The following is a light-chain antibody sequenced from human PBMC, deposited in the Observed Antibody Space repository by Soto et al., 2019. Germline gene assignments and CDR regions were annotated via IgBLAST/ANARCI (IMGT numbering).Light chain of an antibody. J-gene: IGKJ5*01. Sequence: DVVMTQSPLSLPVTPGEPASISCRSNQSLVHSDGIAYFSWFQQRPGRSPRRLIYKVSNRDSWVPASFSGSGSGTDFALKISRVEAEDVGVYYCMQGTHWPITFGQGTRLEIK. V-gene: IGKV2-30*02. CDR1: QSLVHSDGIAY. CDR2: KVS. CDR3: MQGTHWPIT.